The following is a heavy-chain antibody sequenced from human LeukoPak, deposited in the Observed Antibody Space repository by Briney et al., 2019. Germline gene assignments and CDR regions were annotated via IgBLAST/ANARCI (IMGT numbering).Heavy chain of an antibody. CDR1: GFTFSSYG. CDR3: ARARGPYCSSTSCSPCGY. V-gene: IGHV3-33*01. J-gene: IGHJ4*02. Sequence: PGRSLRLSCAASGFTFSSYGMHWVRQAPGKGLEWVAVIWYDGSNKYYANSVKGRFTISRDNSKNTLYLQMNSLRAEDAAVYYCARARGPYCSSTSCSPCGYWGQGTLVTVSS. D-gene: IGHD2-2*01. CDR2: IWYDGSNK.